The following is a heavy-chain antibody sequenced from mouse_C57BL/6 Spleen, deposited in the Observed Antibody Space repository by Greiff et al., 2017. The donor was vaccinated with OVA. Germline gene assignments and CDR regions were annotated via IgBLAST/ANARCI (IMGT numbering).Heavy chain of an antibody. J-gene: IGHJ2*01. D-gene: IGHD1-1*01. Sequence: VQLQQSGAELARPGASVKLSCKASGYTFTSSGISWVKQRTGQGLEWIGEIYPRSGNTYYNEKFKGKATLTADKSSSTAYMELRSLTSEDSAVYFCARHLITTVVEGDYWGQGTTLTVSS. CDR1: GYTFTSSG. CDR2: IYPRSGNT. V-gene: IGHV1-81*01. CDR3: ARHLITTVVEGDY.